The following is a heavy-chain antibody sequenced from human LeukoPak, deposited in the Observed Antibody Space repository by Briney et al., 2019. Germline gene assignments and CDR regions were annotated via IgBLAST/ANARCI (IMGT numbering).Heavy chain of an antibody. Sequence: PGGSLRLSCAASGFTFSSYGMHWVRQAPGKGLEWVAVIWYDGSNKYYADSVKGRFTISRDNSKNTLYLQMNSLRAEDTAVYYCARALMYYYDSSGYYYPDYWGQETLVTVSS. D-gene: IGHD3-22*01. CDR2: IWYDGSNK. CDR1: GFTFSSYG. J-gene: IGHJ4*02. CDR3: ARALMYYYDSSGYYYPDY. V-gene: IGHV3-33*01.